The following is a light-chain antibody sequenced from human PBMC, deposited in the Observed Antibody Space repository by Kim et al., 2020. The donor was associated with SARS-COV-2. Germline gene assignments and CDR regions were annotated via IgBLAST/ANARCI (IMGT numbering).Light chain of an antibody. Sequence: GPSVIISCSGTSSDVGRSEYVSWYQQHPGKAPRLLIYEVTKRPSGVPDRFSGSKSGLTASLTVSGLQTEDEAEYYCSTDAGDNNFVFGTGTKVTVL. J-gene: IGLJ1*01. CDR3: STDAGDNNFV. V-gene: IGLV2-8*01. CDR2: EVT. CDR1: SSDVGRSEY.